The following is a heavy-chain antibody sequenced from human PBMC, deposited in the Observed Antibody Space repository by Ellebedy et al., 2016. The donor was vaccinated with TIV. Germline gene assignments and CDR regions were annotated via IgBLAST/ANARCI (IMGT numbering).Heavy chain of an antibody. Sequence: PGGSLRLSCAASGFTFDDYGMSWVRQAPGKGLEWVSGITYDGGSTTYADSVKGRFTISRDNAKNSLYLQMNSLRVEDTAFYYCARDPWLVIDYWGQGILVTVSS. D-gene: IGHD6-19*01. CDR3: ARDPWLVIDY. CDR1: GFTFDDYG. CDR2: ITYDGGST. J-gene: IGHJ4*02. V-gene: IGHV3-20*04.